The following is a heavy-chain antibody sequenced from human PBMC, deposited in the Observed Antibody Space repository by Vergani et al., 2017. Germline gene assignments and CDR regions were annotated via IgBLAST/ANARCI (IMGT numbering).Heavy chain of an antibody. CDR2: INPSGGST. V-gene: IGHV1-46*03. CDR3: ARDAASYCTNGVCLLSPGNYFDY. D-gene: IGHD2-8*01. Sequence: QVQLVQSGAEVKKPGASVKVSCKASGYTFTSYYMHWVRQAPGQGLEWMGIINPSGGSTSYAQKFQGRVTMTRDTSTSTVYMELSSLRSEDTAVYYCARDAASYCTNGVCLLSPGNYFDYWGQGTLVTVSS. J-gene: IGHJ4*02. CDR1: GYTFTSYY.